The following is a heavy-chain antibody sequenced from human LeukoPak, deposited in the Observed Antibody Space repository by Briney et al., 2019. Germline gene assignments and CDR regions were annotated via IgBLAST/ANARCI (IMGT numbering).Heavy chain of an antibody. J-gene: IGHJ4*02. D-gene: IGHD6-19*01. CDR3: VRECEGCGWPFDY. CDR2: TYYRSKWDN. CDR1: GDSVSSNSAT. Sequence: SQTLSLTCAISGDSVSSNSATWNWIRQSPSRGLEWLGRTYYRSKWDNDYEVSVRSRMTIKPDTSKNQFSLQLNSVTPDDTGVYYCVRECEGCGWPFDYWGQGTLVTVSS. V-gene: IGHV6-1*01.